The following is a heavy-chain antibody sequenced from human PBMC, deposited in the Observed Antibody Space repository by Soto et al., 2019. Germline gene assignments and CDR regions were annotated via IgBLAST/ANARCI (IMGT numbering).Heavy chain of an antibody. D-gene: IGHD5-12*01. CDR3: ARDRTEYSGYDLNWFDP. CDR2: IIPILGIA. Sequence: ASVKVSCKASGGTFSSYTISWVRQAPGQGLEWMGRIIPILGIANYAQKFQGRVTITADKSTSTAYMELSSLRSEDTAVYYCARDRTEYSGYDLNWFDPWGQGTLVTVSS. J-gene: IGHJ5*02. V-gene: IGHV1-69*04. CDR1: GGTFSSYT.